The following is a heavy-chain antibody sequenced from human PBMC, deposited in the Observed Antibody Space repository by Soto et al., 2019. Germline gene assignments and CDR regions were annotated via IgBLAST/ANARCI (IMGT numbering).Heavy chain of an antibody. Sequence: EVQLLESGGGLVQPGGSLRLSCAASGFTFSSYAMSWVRQAPGKGLEWVSAISGSGGSTYYADSVKGRFTISRDNSKNPLYLQMSSLRAEDTAVYYCAKGRVWFGAGMDVWGQGTTVTVSS. J-gene: IGHJ6*02. D-gene: IGHD3-10*01. CDR3: AKGRVWFGAGMDV. V-gene: IGHV3-23*01. CDR2: ISGSGGST. CDR1: GFTFSSYA.